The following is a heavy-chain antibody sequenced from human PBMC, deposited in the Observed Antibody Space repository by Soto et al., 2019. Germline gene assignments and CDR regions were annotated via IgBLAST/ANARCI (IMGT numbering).Heavy chain of an antibody. D-gene: IGHD4-4*01. CDR3: VRGPDYSNFGYFDS. Sequence: LRLSCAASGFTFSSHAMNWVRQAPGKGLEWVALIWNAGNNKYYADAGSVKGRFTISRNNSRNTLYLEINNARADDTAVYYCVRGPDYSNFGYFDSWGQGILVTVSS. V-gene: IGHV3-33*01. J-gene: IGHJ4*02. CDR2: IWNAGNNK. CDR1: GFTFSSHA.